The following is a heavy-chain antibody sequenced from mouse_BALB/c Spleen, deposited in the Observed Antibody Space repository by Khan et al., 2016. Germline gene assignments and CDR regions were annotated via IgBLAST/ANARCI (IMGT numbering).Heavy chain of an antibody. CDR3: ARYRYYYGSSRYFDG. J-gene: IGHJ1*01. V-gene: IGHV9-3-1*01. CDR2: INTYSGES. CDR1: GYTFTNYG. D-gene: IGHD1-1*01. Sequence: QIQLVQSGPELKKPGKTVKISCKASGYTFTNYGMNWVKQAPGKGLKWMGWINTYSGESTYADDFKGRFAFSLATSANTAYLQINNLKNEDTCTYFGARYRYYYGSSRYFDGWGAGTTVTVSS.